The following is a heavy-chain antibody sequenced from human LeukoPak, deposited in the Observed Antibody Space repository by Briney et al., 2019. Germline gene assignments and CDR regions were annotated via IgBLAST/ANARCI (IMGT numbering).Heavy chain of an antibody. Sequence: SETLSLTCTVSGGSISSYYWSWIRQPPGKGLEWIGYIYYSGSTNYNPSLKSRVTISVDTSKNQFSLKLSSVTAADAAVYYCARLGGRGYSYGYDAFDIWGQGTMVTVSS. D-gene: IGHD5-18*01. CDR1: GGSISSYY. CDR3: ARLGGRGYSYGYDAFDI. CDR2: IYYSGST. J-gene: IGHJ3*02. V-gene: IGHV4-59*08.